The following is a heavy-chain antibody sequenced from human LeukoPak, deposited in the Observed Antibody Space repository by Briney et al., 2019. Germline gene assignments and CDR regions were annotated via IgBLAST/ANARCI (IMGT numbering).Heavy chain of an antibody. J-gene: IGHJ4*02. CDR1: GFTFNIYW. Sequence: HLGGCLRLSCAASGFTFNIYWMTWVRQAPGKGLEWVANMKQDGAEKYYVDSVKGRFTISRDNAKNSLYLQMNNLRAEDTAVYYCASSVWYGDYVQGTFDYWGQGTLVTVSS. CDR3: ASSVWYGDYVQGTFDY. CDR2: MKQDGAEK. V-gene: IGHV3-7*01. D-gene: IGHD4-17*01.